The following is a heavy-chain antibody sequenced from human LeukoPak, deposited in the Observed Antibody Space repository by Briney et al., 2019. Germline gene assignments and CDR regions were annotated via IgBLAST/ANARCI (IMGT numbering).Heavy chain of an antibody. CDR3: ARDRLNRAYCGNDCYSAAFDY. CDR2: ISWNSGSI. V-gene: IGHV3-9*01. CDR1: GFTFDDYA. D-gene: IGHD2-21*02. J-gene: IGHJ4*02. Sequence: QSGRSLRLSCAASGFTFDDYAMHWVRQAPGKGLEWVSGISWNSGSIGYTDSVKGRFTISRDDSRNTLYLQMNSLRPEDTAVYYCARDRLNRAYCGNDCYSAAFDYWGQGTLVTVSS.